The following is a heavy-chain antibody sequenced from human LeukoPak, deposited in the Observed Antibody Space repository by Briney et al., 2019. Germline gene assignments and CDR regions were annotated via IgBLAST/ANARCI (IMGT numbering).Heavy chain of an antibody. V-gene: IGHV3-33*01. CDR2: IWYDGSNK. CDR1: GFTFSSYL. J-gene: IGHJ4*02. Sequence: GGSLRLSCAASGFTFSSYLMHWVRQAPGKGLEWVAVIWYDGSNKYYADSVKGRFTISRDNSKNTLYLQMNSLRAEDTAVYYCARDHSSGWYSDYFDYWGEGTLVTVSS. D-gene: IGHD6-19*01. CDR3: ARDHSSGWYSDYFDY.